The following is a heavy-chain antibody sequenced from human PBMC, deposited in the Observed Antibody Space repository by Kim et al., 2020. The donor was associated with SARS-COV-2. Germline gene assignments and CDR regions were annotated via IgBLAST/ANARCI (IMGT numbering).Heavy chain of an antibody. CDR3: ARAGGCPSHFDY. CDR2: VNPNSGAT. CDR1: GYTFTGFY. D-gene: IGHD3-10*01. J-gene: IGHJ4*02. Sequence: ASVKVSCKASGYTFTGFYIHWVRQAPGQGLEWMGRVNPNSGATNSAQEFQDRVTLTSDPSITTAYMELSGLKSDDTAVYYCARAGGCPSHFDYWGQGTLV. V-gene: IGHV1-2*06.